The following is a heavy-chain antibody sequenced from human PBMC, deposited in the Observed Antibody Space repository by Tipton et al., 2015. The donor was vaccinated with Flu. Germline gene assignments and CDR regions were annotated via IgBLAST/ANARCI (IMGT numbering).Heavy chain of an antibody. CDR3: TTEVDYYYYYGMDV. J-gene: IGHJ6*02. CDR1: GFTFSNAW. V-gene: IGHV3-15*01. CDR2: IKSKTDGGTT. Sequence: SLRLSCAASGFTFSNAWMSWVRQAPGKGLEWVGRIKSKTDGGTTDYAAPVKGRFTISRDDSKNTLYLQMNSLKTEDTAVYYCTTEVDYYYYYGMDVWGQGTTVTVSS. D-gene: IGHD2-2*01.